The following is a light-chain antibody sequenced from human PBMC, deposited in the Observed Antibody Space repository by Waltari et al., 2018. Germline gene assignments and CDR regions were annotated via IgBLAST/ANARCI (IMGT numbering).Light chain of an antibody. CDR1: SSTIGNNY. Sequence: GHSSTIGNNYVTWYQQLPGTAPKLLIYDNNERPSGIPDRFSGSKSGTSATLGISGLQTGDEADYYCGTWDSRLSVGVFGGGTKLTVL. CDR2: DNN. V-gene: IGLV1-51*01. CDR3: GTWDSRLSVGV. J-gene: IGLJ2*01.